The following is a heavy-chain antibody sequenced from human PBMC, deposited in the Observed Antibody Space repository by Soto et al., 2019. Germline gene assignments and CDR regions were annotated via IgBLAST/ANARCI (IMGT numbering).Heavy chain of an antibody. CDR2: IFYSGTT. Sequence: SESLSIACPVSGYSITSSSYYWGWIRQPPGKGLEWVANIFYSGTTNYSPSLKSRVSISLDTSKNQFSLKLTSVTAADTAVYYCARPARQGTVAGDSWGQGTPVTVSS. V-gene: IGHV4-39*01. J-gene: IGHJ4*02. CDR3: ARPARQGTVAGDS. D-gene: IGHD6-19*01. CDR1: GYSITSSSYY.